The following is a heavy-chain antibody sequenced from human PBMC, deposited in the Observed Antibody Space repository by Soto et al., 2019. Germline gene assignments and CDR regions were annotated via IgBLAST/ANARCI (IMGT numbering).Heavy chain of an antibody. D-gene: IGHD6-13*01. CDR3: ARGVEQPLYYYYGMDV. CDR1: GFTFSSYS. CDR2: ISSSSSYI. V-gene: IGHV3-21*01. J-gene: IGHJ6*02. Sequence: GGSLRLSCAASGFTFSSYSMNWVRQAPGKGLEWVSSISSSSSYIYYADSVKGRFTISRDNAKNSLYLQMNSLRAEDTAVYYCARGVEQPLYYYYGMDVWGQGTTVTVS.